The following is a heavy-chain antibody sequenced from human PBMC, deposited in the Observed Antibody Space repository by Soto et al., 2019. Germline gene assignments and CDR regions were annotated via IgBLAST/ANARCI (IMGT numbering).Heavy chain of an antibody. J-gene: IGHJ4*02. Sequence: QVQLVESGGGLVKPGGSLRLSCAASGFTFSDYYMSWILQAPGKGLELVPFSSTSGTYTNYAVPVKGRFTISRDNAKNSLFLKRHRLRAEDTAVYSCARESVESGTDYWGQGTMVTVSS. CDR2: SSTSGTYT. CDR1: GFTFSDYY. CDR3: ARESVESGTDY. V-gene: IGHV3-11*05.